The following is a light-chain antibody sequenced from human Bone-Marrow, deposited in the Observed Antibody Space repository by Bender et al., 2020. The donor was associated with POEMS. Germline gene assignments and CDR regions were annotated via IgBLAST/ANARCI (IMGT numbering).Light chain of an antibody. CDR3: SSYAGSSNYV. J-gene: IGLJ1*01. CDR2: EVS. V-gene: IGLV2-14*02. CDR1: SSDVGSYNL. Sequence: QSALTQPASVSGSPGQSITISCTGTSSDVGSYNLVSWYQHHPGKAPKLMIYEVSKRPSGVPDRFSGSKSGNTASLTVSGLQADDEADYYCSSYAGSSNYVFGTGTKVTVL.